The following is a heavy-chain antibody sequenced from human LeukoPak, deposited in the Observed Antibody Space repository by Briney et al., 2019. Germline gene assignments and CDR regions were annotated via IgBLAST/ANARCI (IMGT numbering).Heavy chain of an antibody. V-gene: IGHV4-34*01. CDR2: INHSGST. D-gene: IGHD3-22*01. J-gene: IGHJ4*02. Sequence: SETLSLTCAVYGGSFSGYYWSWIRQPPGKGLEWIGEINHSGSTNYNPSLKSRVTISVDTSKNQFSLKLSSVTAADTAVYYCARDAYDSSGYLYYFDYWGQGTLVTVSS. CDR3: ARDAYDSSGYLYYFDY. CDR1: GGSFSGYY.